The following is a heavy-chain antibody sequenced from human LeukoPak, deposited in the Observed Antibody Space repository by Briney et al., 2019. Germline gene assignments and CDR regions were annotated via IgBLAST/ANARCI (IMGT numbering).Heavy chain of an antibody. CDR2: ISNTGHSI. CDR3: ARGRGTADFANHCFDP. CDR1: GFTFSDYY. D-gene: IGHD2-21*01. J-gene: IGHJ5*02. V-gene: IGHV3-11*04. Sequence: GGSLRLSCAASGFTFSDYYMSWVRQAPGKGLEWISYISNTGHSIYYADSVKGRFTISRDNSENSLHLQMNSLRVEDTAVYFCARGRGTADFANHCFDPWGRGTLVTVSS.